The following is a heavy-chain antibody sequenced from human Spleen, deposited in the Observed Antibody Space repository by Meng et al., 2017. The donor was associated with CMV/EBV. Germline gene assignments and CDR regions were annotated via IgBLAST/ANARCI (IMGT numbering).Heavy chain of an antibody. V-gene: IGHV3-21*01. CDR2: ISSSSWYI. CDR3: TTDDY. Sequence: GESLKISCAASGITFSSYSMDWVRQAPGKGLEWVSSISSSSWYIYYADSLKGRFTISRDNAKNSLYLQMNSLRVEDTAVYYCTTDDYWGQGTLVTVSS. J-gene: IGHJ4*02. CDR1: GITFSSYS.